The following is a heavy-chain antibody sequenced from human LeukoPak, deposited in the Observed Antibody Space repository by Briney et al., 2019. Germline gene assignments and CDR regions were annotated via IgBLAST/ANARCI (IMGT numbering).Heavy chain of an antibody. CDR2: ISWNSGSI. CDR1: GFTFDDYA. D-gene: IGHD3-3*01. V-gene: IGHV3-9*01. Sequence: GGSLRLSCAASGFTFDDYAMHWVRQAPGKGLEWVSGISWNSGSIGYADSVKGRFTISRDNAKNSLYLQMNSLRAEDTAVYYCAKDAEYDFWSGYTFDYWGQGTLVTVSS. J-gene: IGHJ4*02. CDR3: AKDAEYDFWSGYTFDY.